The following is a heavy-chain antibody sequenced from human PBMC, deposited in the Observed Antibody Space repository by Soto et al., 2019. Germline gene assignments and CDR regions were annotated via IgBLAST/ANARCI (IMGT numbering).Heavy chain of an antibody. CDR1: GYTFTRFY. D-gene: IGHD6-13*01. CDR3: ARNLAAGDY. J-gene: IGHJ4*02. V-gene: IGHV1-46*01. CDR2: INPSGGST. Sequence: GASVKDSCKASGYTFTRFYIHWVRQAPGQGLEWMGIINPSGGSTNYAQKFQGRVIVTRDTSTSTVYMELSSLKSEDTAVYYCARNLAAGDYWGQGTLVTVSS.